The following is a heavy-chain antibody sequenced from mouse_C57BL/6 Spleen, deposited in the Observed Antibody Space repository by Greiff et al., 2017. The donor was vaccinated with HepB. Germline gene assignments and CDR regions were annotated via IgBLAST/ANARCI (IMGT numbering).Heavy chain of an antibody. CDR1: GYSITSGYY. CDR3: AREGDYGSPY. Sequence: VQLQQSGPGLVKPSQSLSLTCSVTGYSITSGYYWNWIRQFPGNKLEWMGYISYDGSNNYNPSLKNRISITRDTSKNQFFLKLNSVTTEDTATYYCAREGDYGSPYWGQGTLVTVSA. V-gene: IGHV3-6*01. CDR2: ISYDGSN. J-gene: IGHJ3*01. D-gene: IGHD1-1*01.